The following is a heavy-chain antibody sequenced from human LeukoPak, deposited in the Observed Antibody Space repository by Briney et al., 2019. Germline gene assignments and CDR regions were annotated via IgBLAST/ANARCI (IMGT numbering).Heavy chain of an antibody. CDR1: GYTFTSYG. CDR2: INPNSGGT. V-gene: IGHV1-2*02. J-gene: IGHJ4*02. CDR3: ASGYMMVRGVIYGPIFDY. D-gene: IGHD3-10*01. Sequence: GASVKVSCKASGYTFTSYGISWVRQAPGQGLEWMGWINPNSGGTNYAQKFQGRVTMTRDTSISTAYMELSRLRSDDTAVYYCASGYMMVRGVIYGPIFDYWGQGTLVTVSS.